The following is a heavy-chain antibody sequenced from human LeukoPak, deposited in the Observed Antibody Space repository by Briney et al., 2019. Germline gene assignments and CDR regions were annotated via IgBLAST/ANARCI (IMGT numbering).Heavy chain of an antibody. D-gene: IGHD3-10*01. CDR2: ERYDGTNR. J-gene: IGHJ4*02. CDR3: AKDKLWFGEFPIYYFDY. CDR1: GFTFSDFG. V-gene: IGHV3-30*02. Sequence: GGSLRLSCAASGFTFSDFGMHWVRQAPGKGLEWLAFERYDGTNRYYRDSVKGRFTISRDNSKNTLYLQMNSLRAEDTAVYYCAKDKLWFGEFPIYYFDYWGQGTLVTVSS.